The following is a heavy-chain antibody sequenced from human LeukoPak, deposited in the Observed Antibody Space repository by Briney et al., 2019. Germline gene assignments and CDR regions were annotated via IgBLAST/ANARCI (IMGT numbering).Heavy chain of an antibody. D-gene: IGHD3-3*01. J-gene: IGHJ4*02. V-gene: IGHV1-3*01. CDR1: GYTFTSYA. CDR3: ARSYFLEWLLDHIAVDY. CDR2: INAGNGNT. Sequence: GASVKVSCKASGYTFTSYAMHWVRQAPGQRLEWMGWINAGNGNTKYSQKFQGRVTITRDTSASTAYMELSSLRSDDTAVYYCARSYFLEWLLDHIAVDYWGQGTLVTVSS.